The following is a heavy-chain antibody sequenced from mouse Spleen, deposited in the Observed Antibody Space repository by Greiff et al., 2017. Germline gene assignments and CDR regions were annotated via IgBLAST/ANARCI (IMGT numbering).Heavy chain of an antibody. Sequence: EVKLVESGGGLVKPGGSLKLSCAASGFTFSSYAMSWVRQTPEKRLEWVATISSGGSYTYYPDSVKGRFTISRDNAKNTLYLQMSSLRSEDTAMYYCARSMITTGGYYFDYWGQGTTLTVSS. V-gene: IGHV5-9-1*01. CDR2: ISSGGSYT. J-gene: IGHJ2*01. CDR1: GFTFSSYA. D-gene: IGHD2-4*01. CDR3: ARSMITTGGYYFDY.